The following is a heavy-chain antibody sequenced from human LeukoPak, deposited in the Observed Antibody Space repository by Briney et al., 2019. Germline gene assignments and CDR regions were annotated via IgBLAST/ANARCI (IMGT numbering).Heavy chain of an antibody. J-gene: IGHJ3*02. Sequence: SETLSLTCTVSGGSISSSSYYWGWIRQPPGKGLEWIGSIYYSGSTYYNPSLKSRVTISVDTSKNQFSLKLGSVTAADTAVYYCARYPPRYDSSGYYYGLSGTADAFDIWGQGTMVTVSS. D-gene: IGHD3-22*01. V-gene: IGHV4-39*07. CDR2: IYYSGST. CDR1: GGSISSSSYY. CDR3: ARYPPRYDSSGYYYGLSGTADAFDI.